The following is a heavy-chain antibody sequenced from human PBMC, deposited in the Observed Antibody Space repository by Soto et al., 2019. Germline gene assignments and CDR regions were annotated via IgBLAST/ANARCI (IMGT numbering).Heavy chain of an antibody. V-gene: IGHV1-8*01. CDR2: MNPNSGNT. CDR3: ARSNTIFGVVIEAFDY. J-gene: IGHJ4*02. CDR1: GYTFTSYD. Sequence: ASVKVSCKASGYTFTSYDINWVRQATGQGLEWMRWMNPNSGNTGYAQKFQGRVTMTRNTSISTAYMELSSLRSEDTAVYYCARSNTIFGVVIEAFDYWGQGTLVTVSS. D-gene: IGHD3-3*01.